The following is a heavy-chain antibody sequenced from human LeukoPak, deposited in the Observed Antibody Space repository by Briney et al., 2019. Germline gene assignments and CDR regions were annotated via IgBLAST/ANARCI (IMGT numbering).Heavy chain of an antibody. CDR2: THYSGT. Sequence: SETLSLTCTVSGGSISSYYWSWIRQPPGKGLEWIGYTHYSGTNYNPSLKSRVTISADTSKNQFSLKPSSVTAADTAVYYCARGISYYDSSGIDYWGQGTLVTVSS. CDR1: GGSISSYY. D-gene: IGHD3-22*01. J-gene: IGHJ4*02. V-gene: IGHV4-59*01. CDR3: ARGISYYDSSGIDY.